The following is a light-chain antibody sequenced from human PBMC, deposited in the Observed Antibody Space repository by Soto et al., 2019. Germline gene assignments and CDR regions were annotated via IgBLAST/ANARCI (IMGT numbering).Light chain of an antibody. CDR3: CSYAGSSTSVL. V-gene: IGLV2-14*01. J-gene: IGLJ2*01. CDR1: SSDVGPYNY. CDR2: EVS. Sequence: QSALTQPASVSGSPGQSISISCTGTSSDVGPYNYVSWYQQHPGKAPKLMIFEVSNRPSGVSNRFSGSKSGYTASLTISGLQPEDEAEYYCCSYAGSSTSVLFGGGTKVTVL.